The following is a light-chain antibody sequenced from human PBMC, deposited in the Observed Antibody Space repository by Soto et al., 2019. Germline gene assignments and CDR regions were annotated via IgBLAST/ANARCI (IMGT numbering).Light chain of an antibody. CDR3: QQSGSPRT. CDR2: GAS. V-gene: IGKV3-20*01. CDR1: QSVSSSY. J-gene: IGKJ1*01. Sequence: EIVLTQSPGTLSLSPGERATLSCRASQSVSSSYLAWYQQKPGQAPRLLIYGASSRATGIPDRFRCSGSGTDFPLTISRLEPEDFAVYYCQQSGSPRTCAQGPRVDTK.